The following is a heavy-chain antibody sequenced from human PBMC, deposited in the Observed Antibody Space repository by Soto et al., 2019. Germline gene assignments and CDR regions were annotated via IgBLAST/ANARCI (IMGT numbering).Heavy chain of an antibody. J-gene: IGHJ4*02. V-gene: IGHV3-23*01. CDR3: ARVRTEANFDY. CDR1: GFTFSSYA. CDR2: ISDSRARA. Sequence: EVQLLESGGGLVQPVGSLRLSCAASGFTFSSYAMNWVRQAPGKGLEWVSVTSEGISDSRARAWYADYVKGRFTISRDTSKNTLYLQMNRLRAAYTAVYYCARVRTEANFDYWGQGTLVTVSA.